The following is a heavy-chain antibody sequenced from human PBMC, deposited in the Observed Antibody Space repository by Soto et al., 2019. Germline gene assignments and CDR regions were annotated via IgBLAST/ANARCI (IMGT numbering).Heavy chain of an antibody. J-gene: IGHJ4*02. D-gene: IGHD3-10*01. Sequence: QVQLVQSGAELKKPGASVKVSCKASGYTFSNYDMNWVRQATGQGPEWIGWVNPNNWDTGSAQKFQGRVTLTTDISTTTAYMELTSLRSEDTAMYYCAKVSRKGSAIDFDYWGQGTLITVSS. V-gene: IGHV1-8*01. CDR3: AKVSRKGSAIDFDY. CDR2: VNPNNWDT. CDR1: GYTFSNYD.